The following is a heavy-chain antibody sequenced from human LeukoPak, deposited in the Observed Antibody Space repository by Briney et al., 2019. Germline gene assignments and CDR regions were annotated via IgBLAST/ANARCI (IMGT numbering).Heavy chain of an antibody. CDR1: GGSIYSSSYY. CDR2: IYYSGST. V-gene: IGHV4-39*01. Sequence: SETLSLTCTVSGGSIYSSSYYWGWIRQPPGKGLKWIGNIYYSGSTYYNPSLWSRVTISVDTSKNQFSLKLSSVTAADTAVYYCARPDDYGDYPVGYWGQGTLVTVSS. D-gene: IGHD4-17*01. J-gene: IGHJ4*02. CDR3: ARPDDYGDYPVGY.